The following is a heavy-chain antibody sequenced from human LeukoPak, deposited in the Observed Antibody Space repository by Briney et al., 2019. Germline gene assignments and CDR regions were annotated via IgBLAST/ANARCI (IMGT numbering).Heavy chain of an antibody. CDR2: IKSKTDGGTT. CDR3: TTDGPRYDSSGYYPKIYFDY. D-gene: IGHD3-22*01. J-gene: IGHJ4*02. CDR1: GFTFSNDW. Sequence: NSGGSLRLTCAASGFTFSNDWMSWIRQAPGKGLEWVGRIKSKTDGGTTDYAAPVKVRFTISRDDSKNALDLQMNSLKTEDTGVSYCTTDGPRYDSSGYYPKIYFDYWGQGTLVTVSS. V-gene: IGHV3-15*01.